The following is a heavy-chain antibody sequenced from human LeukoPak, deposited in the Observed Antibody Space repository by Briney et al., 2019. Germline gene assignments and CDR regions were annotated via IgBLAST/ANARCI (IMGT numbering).Heavy chain of an antibody. CDR2: ISSSTSYI. Sequence: PGGSLRLSCAASGFTFSTYNMNWLRQAPGKGLEWVSSISSSTSYIDYADSVKGRFTISRDNAKNSLYLQMNSLRAEDTAVYYCARDRGNWFDPWGQGSLVTVSS. CDR1: GFTFSTYN. CDR3: ARDRGNWFDP. V-gene: IGHV3-21*01. J-gene: IGHJ5*02.